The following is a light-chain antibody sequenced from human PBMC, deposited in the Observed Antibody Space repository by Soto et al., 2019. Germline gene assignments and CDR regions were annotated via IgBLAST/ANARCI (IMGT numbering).Light chain of an antibody. V-gene: IGKV3-20*01. Sequence: EIVLTRSPGTLSLSPGERATLSCRASQSVSSSYLAWYQQKPGQAPRLLIYGASSRATGIPDRFSGSGSGTDFTLTISRLEPEDFAVYYCQQYGSSPFGGGTKVEIK. CDR1: QSVSSSY. CDR3: QQYGSSP. J-gene: IGKJ4*01. CDR2: GAS.